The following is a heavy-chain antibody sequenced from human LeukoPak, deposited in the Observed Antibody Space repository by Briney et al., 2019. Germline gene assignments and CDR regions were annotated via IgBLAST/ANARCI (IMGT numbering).Heavy chain of an antibody. CDR3: ARGAPVKNYVWGSYRYAQNWFDP. J-gene: IGHJ5*02. Sequence: ASVKVSCKASGYTFTSYGISWVRQAPGQGLELMGWIIAYNGNTNYAHKLQGRGTMTTDTSTSTAYMELRSLRSDATAVYSCARGAPVKNYVWGSYRYAQNWFDPWGQGTLVTVSS. CDR1: GYTFTSYG. D-gene: IGHD3-16*02. CDR2: IIAYNGNT. V-gene: IGHV1-18*01.